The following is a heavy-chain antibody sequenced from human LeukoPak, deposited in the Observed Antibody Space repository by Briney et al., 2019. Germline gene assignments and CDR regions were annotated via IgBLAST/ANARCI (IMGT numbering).Heavy chain of an antibody. CDR1: GFTFDDYA. V-gene: IGHV3-9*01. Sequence: GRSLRLSCAASGFTFDDYAMHWVRHAPGKGLEGVSGISWNSGSIGYADSVKGRFTISRDNAKNSLYLQMNSLRAEDTALYYCAKGPNYYYGMDVWGQGTTVTVSS. CDR2: ISWNSGSI. J-gene: IGHJ6*02. CDR3: AKGPNYYYGMDV.